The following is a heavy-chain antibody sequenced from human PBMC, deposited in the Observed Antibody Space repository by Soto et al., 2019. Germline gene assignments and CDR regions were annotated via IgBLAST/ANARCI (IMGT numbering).Heavy chain of an antibody. J-gene: IGHJ6*02. CDR3: ARRGGYSCYYGLDV. V-gene: IGHV5-51*01. D-gene: IGHD4-4*01. CDR2: IYPVNSYT. Sequence: GESLKISCNGSGYNFTTYRIGWVRRMPGKGLEWMGVIYPVNSYTRYSPSFQGQVTISVDKSISTAYLQWSGLRASDTAMYYCARRGGYSCYYGLDVWGQGTTVTVSS. CDR1: GYNFTTYR.